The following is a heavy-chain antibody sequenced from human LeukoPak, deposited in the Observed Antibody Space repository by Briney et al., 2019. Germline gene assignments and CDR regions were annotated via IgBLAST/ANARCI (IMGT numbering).Heavy chain of an antibody. J-gene: IGHJ4*02. V-gene: IGHV3-13*01. CDR2: IGTAGAT. D-gene: IGHD5-18*01. CDR3: ARDLGGYSYGSHFDY. Sequence: GGSLRLSCAASGFPFSVYDIHWVRQVTGRGLEWVSVIGTAGATFYSDSVKGRFTISRDNAKNSLYLQMNSLRAEDTAVYYCARDLGGYSYGSHFDYWGQGTLVTVSS. CDR1: GFPFSVYD.